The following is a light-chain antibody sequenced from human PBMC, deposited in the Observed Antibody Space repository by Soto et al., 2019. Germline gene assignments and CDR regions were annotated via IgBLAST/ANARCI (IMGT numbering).Light chain of an antibody. CDR3: QQSYGSPLT. Sequence: DLQMTQSPSSLSASVGDRVTLTCRASQNINRYLNWYQQIPGKAPKLLIDAASSLQSGVPSRFSGSGSGTDFTFTISSLQPEDLGTYYCQQSYGSPLTFGGGTKVE. CDR1: QNINRY. CDR2: AAS. J-gene: IGKJ4*01. V-gene: IGKV1-39*01.